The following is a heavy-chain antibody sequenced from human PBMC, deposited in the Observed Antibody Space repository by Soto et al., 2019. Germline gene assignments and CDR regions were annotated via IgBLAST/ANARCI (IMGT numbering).Heavy chain of an antibody. CDR3: ARSGAGSGWL. CDR1: GGSVSSGHYY. J-gene: IGHJ4*02. D-gene: IGHD6-19*01. CDR2: ISYTGST. V-gene: IGHV4-61*01. Sequence: QVQLQESGPGLVRPSETLSLTCTVSGGSVSSGHYYWSWSRQPPGKGLVWIGYISYTGSTNYNPSLKSRVTISVDTSKNQFSLKMNSVTAADTAVYYCARSGAGSGWLGGQGTLVTVSS.